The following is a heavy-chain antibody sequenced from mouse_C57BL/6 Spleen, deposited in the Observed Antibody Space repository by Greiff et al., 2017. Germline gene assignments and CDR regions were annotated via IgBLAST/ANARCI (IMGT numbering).Heavy chain of an antibody. Sequence: QVQLQQPGAELVRPGTSVKLSCKASGYTFTSYWMHWVKQRPGQGLEWIGVIDPSDSYTNYNQKFKGKATLTVDTSSSTAYMQLSSLTSEDSAVYYCARGSNGGAMDYWGQGTSVTVSS. CDR1: GYTFTSYW. CDR2: IDPSDSYT. D-gene: IGHD2-5*01. V-gene: IGHV1-59*01. CDR3: ARGSNGGAMDY. J-gene: IGHJ4*01.